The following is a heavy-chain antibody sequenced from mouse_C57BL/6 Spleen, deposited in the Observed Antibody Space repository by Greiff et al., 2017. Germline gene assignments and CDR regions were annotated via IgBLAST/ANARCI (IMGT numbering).Heavy chain of an antibody. CDR3: AREREIYCGSKSNWYLDV. CDR1: GYTFTSYW. J-gene: IGHJ1*03. V-gene: IGHV1-69*01. CDR2: IDPSDSYT. Sequence: QVQLQQPGAELVMPGASVKLSCKASGYTFTSYWMHWVKQRPGQGLEWIGEIDPSDSYTNYNQKFKGKSTLTVDKSSSTAYMQLRSLTSEDSAVYYCAREREIYCGSKSNWYLDVWGTGTTVTVSS. D-gene: IGHD1-1*01.